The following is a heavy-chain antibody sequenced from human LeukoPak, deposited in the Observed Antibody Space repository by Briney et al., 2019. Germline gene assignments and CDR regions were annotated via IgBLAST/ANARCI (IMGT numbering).Heavy chain of an antibody. CDR1: GGSISSGSYY. V-gene: IGHV4-61*02. D-gene: IGHD6-13*01. Sequence: PSQTLSLTCTVSGGSISSGSYYWSWIRQPVGKGLEWIGRIYTSGSTNYNPSLKSRVTISVDTSKNQFSLKLSSVTAADTAVYYCARGIAAAGPLYYYYYYGMDVWGQGTTVTVSS. CDR3: ARGIAAAGPLYYYYYYGMDV. CDR2: IYTSGST. J-gene: IGHJ6*02.